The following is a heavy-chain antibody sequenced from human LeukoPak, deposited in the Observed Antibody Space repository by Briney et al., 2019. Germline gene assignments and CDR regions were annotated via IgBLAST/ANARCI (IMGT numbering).Heavy chain of an antibody. Sequence: PRGAPRLPCAASGFTFSDYYKRWIRHAPGEGGEGGSYISSSGSTIYYADSVKGRFTISRDNAKNSLYLQMNSLRAEDTAVYYCARPYCSAGSCYLDYWGQGTLVTVSS. CDR2: ISSSGSTI. D-gene: IGHD2-15*01. J-gene: IGHJ4*02. V-gene: IGHV3-11*04. CDR1: GFTFSDYY. CDR3: ARPYCSAGSCYLDY.